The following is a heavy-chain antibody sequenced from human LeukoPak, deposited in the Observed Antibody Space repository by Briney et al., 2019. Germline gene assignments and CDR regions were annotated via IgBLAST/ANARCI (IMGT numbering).Heavy chain of an antibody. D-gene: IGHD3-22*01. CDR2: INPNSGGT. CDR1: GYTFTGYY. CDR3: ARDLGSSGYDY. V-gene: IGHV1-2*02. J-gene: IGHJ4*02. Sequence: ASVTVSCKASGYTFTGYYMHWVRQAPGQGLAWMGWINPNSGGTNYAQKFQGRVTMTRDTSISTAYMELSRLRSDDTAVYYCARDLGSSGYDYWGQGTLVTVSS.